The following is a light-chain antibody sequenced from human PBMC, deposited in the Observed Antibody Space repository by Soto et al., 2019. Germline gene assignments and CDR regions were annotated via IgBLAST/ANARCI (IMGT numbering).Light chain of an antibody. CDR3: QQYNSYSRT. CDR1: QSISSW. J-gene: IGKJ1*01. Sequence: DIQMTQSPSTLSASVGDRVTITCRASQSISSWLAWYQQKPGEAPKLLIYKASSLESGVPSRFSGSGSGTKFTLTISSLQPDDFATYYCQQYNSYSRTFGQGTKV. CDR2: KAS. V-gene: IGKV1-5*03.